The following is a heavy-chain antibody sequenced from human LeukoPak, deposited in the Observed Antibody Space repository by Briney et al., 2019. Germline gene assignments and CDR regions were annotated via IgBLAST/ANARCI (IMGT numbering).Heavy chain of an antibody. J-gene: IGHJ4*02. D-gene: IGHD6-19*01. Sequence: GGSMRLSCAASGLTFGRPAMSWVRHDAGKGLEWVSAISSGGDTTIDADSVKGRFTVSRDQSKNTLFLQMTSLRAEDTAVYCCAKHRAPVPGSPSKRPTAYFEDWGQGTLVTVSS. CDR3: AKHRAPVPGSPSKRPTAYFED. V-gene: IGHV3-23*01. CDR1: GLTFGRPA. CDR2: ISSGGDTT.